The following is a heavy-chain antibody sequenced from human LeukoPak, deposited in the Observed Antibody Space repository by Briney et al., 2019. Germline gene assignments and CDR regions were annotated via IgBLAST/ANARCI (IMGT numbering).Heavy chain of an antibody. CDR1: GYTFSNFP. V-gene: IGHV1-18*01. CDR2: ISPSNGVT. J-gene: IGHJ4*02. CDR3: TRGGYGYGSLRH. D-gene: IGHD5-18*01. Sequence: ASVKVSCKASGYTFSNFPLTWVRQAPGQGLEWVGWISPSNGVTTYAQQFQGRVTLTADTSTNTVYLDLRSLRSDDTALYYCTRGGYGYGSLRHWGQGTLVTVSS.